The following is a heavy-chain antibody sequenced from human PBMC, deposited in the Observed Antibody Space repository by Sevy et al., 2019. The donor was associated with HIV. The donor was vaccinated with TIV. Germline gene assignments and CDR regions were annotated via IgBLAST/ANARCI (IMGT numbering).Heavy chain of an antibody. CDR3: ARDPSGSYYYYYGMDV. V-gene: IGHV4-30-4*01. J-gene: IGHJ6*02. Sequence: SETLSLTCTVSGGSISSGDYYWSWIRQPPGKGLAWIGYIYYSGSTYYNPSLKSRVTISVDTSKNQFSLKLSSVTAADTAVYYCARDPSGSYYYYYGMDVWGQGTTVTVSS. CDR1: GGSISSGDYY. D-gene: IGHD3-3*01. CDR2: IYYSGST.